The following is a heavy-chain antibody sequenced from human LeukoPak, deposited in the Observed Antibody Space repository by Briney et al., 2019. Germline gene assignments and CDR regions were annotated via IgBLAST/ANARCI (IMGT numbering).Heavy chain of an antibody. J-gene: IGHJ4*02. Sequence: SETLSLTCAVYGGSFSGYYWSWIRQPPGKGLEWIGEINHSGSTNYNPSLKSRVTISVDTSKNQFSLKLSSVTAADTAVYYCARQAGYCTNGVCYTANYFDYWGQGTLVTVSS. CDR2: INHSGST. D-gene: IGHD2-8*01. V-gene: IGHV4-34*01. CDR3: ARQAGYCTNGVCYTANYFDY. CDR1: GGSFSGYY.